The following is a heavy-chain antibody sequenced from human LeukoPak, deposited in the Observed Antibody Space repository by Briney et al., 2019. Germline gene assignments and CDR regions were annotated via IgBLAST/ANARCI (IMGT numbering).Heavy chain of an antibody. Sequence: ASVKVSCKASGYTFTAYFVHWVRQAPGQGLEWMGWINPNSGGTNYAQKFQGRVTMTRDTSISTAYMELSRLRSDDTAVYYCARDNSSGWYNPFDYWGQGTLVTVSS. CDR3: ARDNSSGWYNPFDY. V-gene: IGHV1-2*02. D-gene: IGHD6-19*01. CDR1: GYTFTAYF. J-gene: IGHJ4*02. CDR2: INPNSGGT.